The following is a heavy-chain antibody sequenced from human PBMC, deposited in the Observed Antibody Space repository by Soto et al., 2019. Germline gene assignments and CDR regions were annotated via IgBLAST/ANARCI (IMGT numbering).Heavy chain of an antibody. J-gene: IGHJ6*02. D-gene: IGHD6-6*01. Sequence: ASVKVSCKASGYTFTSYYMHWVRQAPGQGLEWMGIINPSGGSTSYAQKFQGGVTMTRDTSASTVYMELSSLRSEDTAVYYCARDGEQLVYYYYYGMDVRGQGTTVTVSS. CDR2: INPSGGST. CDR3: ARDGEQLVYYYYYGMDV. V-gene: IGHV1-46*01. CDR1: GYTFTSYY.